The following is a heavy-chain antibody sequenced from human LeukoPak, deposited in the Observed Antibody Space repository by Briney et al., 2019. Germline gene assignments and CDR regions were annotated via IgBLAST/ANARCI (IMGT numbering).Heavy chain of an antibody. V-gene: IGHV1-2*02. J-gene: IGHJ6*03. Sequence: ASVTVSCKASVYTFTCYYMHWVRQAPGQGLEWMGWINPNSGGTNYAQKFQGRVTMTRDTSISTAYMELSRLRSDDTAVYYCARDSDIVATIGPLRYYMDVWGKGTTVTVSS. CDR3: ARDSDIVATIGPLRYYMDV. D-gene: IGHD5-12*01. CDR2: INPNSGGT. CDR1: VYTFTCYY.